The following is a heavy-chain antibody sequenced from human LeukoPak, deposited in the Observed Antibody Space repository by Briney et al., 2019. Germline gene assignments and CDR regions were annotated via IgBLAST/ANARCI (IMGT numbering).Heavy chain of an antibody. Sequence: GESLKISCKGSGYSFTSYWISWVRQMPGKGLEWMGRIGPSDSYTNYSPSFQGHVTISADKSISTAYLQWSSLKASDTAMYYCARHPHYYGSGNYYYGMDVWGKGTTVTVSS. J-gene: IGHJ6*04. V-gene: IGHV5-10-1*01. CDR1: GYSFTSYW. D-gene: IGHD3-10*01. CDR3: ARHPHYYGSGNYYYGMDV. CDR2: IGPSDSYT.